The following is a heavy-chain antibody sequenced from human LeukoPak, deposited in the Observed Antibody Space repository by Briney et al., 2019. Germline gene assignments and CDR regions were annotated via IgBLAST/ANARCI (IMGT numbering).Heavy chain of an antibody. J-gene: IGHJ4*02. CDR2: ISGSGDST. CDR1: GFTFSSYV. D-gene: IGHD3-22*01. CDR3: ATDPGTMIVVP. Sequence: GGSLRLSCAASGFTFSSYVMTWFRQAPGKGLEWVSVISGSGDSTYYADSVRGRFTISRDNSKNTLFLQMNSLRAEDAAVYYCATDPGTMIVVPWGQGTLVTVSS. V-gene: IGHV3-23*01.